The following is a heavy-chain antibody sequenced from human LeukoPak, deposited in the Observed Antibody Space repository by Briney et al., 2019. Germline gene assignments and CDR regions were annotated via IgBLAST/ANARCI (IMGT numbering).Heavy chain of an antibody. Sequence: GGSLRLSCTASGFTFGDYAMSWVRQAPGKGLEWVGFIRSKAYGGTTEYAASVKGRFTISRDDSKSIAYLQMNSLKTEDTAVYYCTRTKSSHIVVVTANDYWGQGTLVTVSS. D-gene: IGHD2-21*02. CDR3: TRTKSSHIVVVTANDY. CDR2: IRSKAYGGTT. J-gene: IGHJ4*02. CDR1: GFTFGDYA. V-gene: IGHV3-49*04.